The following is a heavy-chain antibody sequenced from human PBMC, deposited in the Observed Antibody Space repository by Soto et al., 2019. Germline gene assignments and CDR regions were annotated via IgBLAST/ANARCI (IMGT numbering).Heavy chain of an antibody. V-gene: IGHV3-48*02. CDR1: GFTFSSYS. J-gene: IGHJ6*02. CDR2: ISSRSSTT. D-gene: IGHD3-3*01. CDR3: VRERAVTNLCPCLGGRFDGMYC. Sequence: PGGSLRLSCAASGFTFSSYSMNWVRQAPGKGLEWVSYISSRSSTTYYADSVKGRFTISRDDAKNSLYLQMNSLRDEDTAVYYCVRERAVTNLCPCLGGRFDGMYCRGQGNTVTASS.